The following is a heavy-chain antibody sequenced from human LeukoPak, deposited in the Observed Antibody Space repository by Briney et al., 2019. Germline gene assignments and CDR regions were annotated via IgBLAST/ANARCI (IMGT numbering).Heavy chain of an antibody. J-gene: IGHJ4*02. CDR1: GYTFTGYY. CDR3: ARDWSIAVAGIDY. CDR2: INPNSGGT. V-gene: IGHV1-2*02. D-gene: IGHD6-19*01. Sequence: ASVKVSCTASGYTFTGYYMHWVRQAPGQGLEWMGWINPNSGGTNYAQKFQGRVTMTRDTSISTAYMELSRLRSDDTAVYYCARDWSIAVAGIDYWGQGTLVTVSS.